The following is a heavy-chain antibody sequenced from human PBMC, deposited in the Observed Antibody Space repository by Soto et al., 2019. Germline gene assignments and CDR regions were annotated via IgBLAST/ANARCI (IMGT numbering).Heavy chain of an antibody. D-gene: IGHD3-22*01. CDR2: IIPIFGTA. CDR3: ARDRDPHYYDSSGYPTRYYYYGMDV. J-gene: IGHJ6*01. V-gene: IGHV1-69*13. CDR1: GGTFSSYA. Sequence: SVKVSCKASGGTFSSYAISWVRQAPGQGLEWMGGIIPIFGTANYAQKFQGRVTITADESTSTAYMELSSLRSEDTAVYYCARDRDPHYYDSSGYPTRYYYYGMDVWGQGTTVTVSS.